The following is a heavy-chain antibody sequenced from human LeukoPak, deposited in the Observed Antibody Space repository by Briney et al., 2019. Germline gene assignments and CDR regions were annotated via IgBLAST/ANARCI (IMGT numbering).Heavy chain of an antibody. J-gene: IGHJ5*02. D-gene: IGHD2-2*01. CDR1: GGSVSSGNYY. Sequence: SETLSLTCTVSGGSVSSGNYYWSWIRQPPGKGLEWIGEINHSGSTNYNPSLKSRVTISVDTSKNQFSLKLSSVTAADTAVHYCARIPFVVVPAARRRGGWFDPWGQGTLVTVSS. V-gene: IGHV4-39*07. CDR2: INHSGST. CDR3: ARIPFVVVPAARRRGGWFDP.